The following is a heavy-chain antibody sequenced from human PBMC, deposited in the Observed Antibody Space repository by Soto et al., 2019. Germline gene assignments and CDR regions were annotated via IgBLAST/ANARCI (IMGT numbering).Heavy chain of an antibody. V-gene: IGHV3-15*07. CDR3: TTGDCILTGKSLGSTNYDFDY. Sequence: PGGSLRLSCAASGFTFSNAWMNWVRQAPGKGLEWVGRIKSKTDGGTTDYAAPVKGRFTISRDDSKNTLYLQMNSLKTEDTAVYYCTTGDCILTGKSLGSTNYDFDYWGQGTMVTVSS. CDR2: IKSKTDGGTT. CDR1: GFTFSNAW. D-gene: IGHD3-9*01. J-gene: IGHJ4*02.